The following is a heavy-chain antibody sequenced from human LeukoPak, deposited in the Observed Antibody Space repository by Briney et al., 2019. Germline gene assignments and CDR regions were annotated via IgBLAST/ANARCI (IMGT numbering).Heavy chain of an antibody. CDR1: GGSLSSYY. Sequence: SETLSLTCTVSGGSLSSYYWSWSRQPPGKGLEWIGYIYDSGSTNYNPSLKSRVTISVDTSKNQFSLKLSSVTAADTAVYYCARLYYYGMDVWGKGTTVTVSS. CDR2: IYDSGST. CDR3: ARLYYYGMDV. V-gene: IGHV4-59*01. J-gene: IGHJ6*04.